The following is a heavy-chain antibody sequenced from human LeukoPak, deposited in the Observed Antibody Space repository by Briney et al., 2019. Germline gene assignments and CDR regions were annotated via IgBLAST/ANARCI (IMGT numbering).Heavy chain of an antibody. Sequence: GGSLRLSCAASGFTFSSYGMHWVRQAPGKGLEWVAVIWYGGSNKYYADSVKGRFTFSRDNSKNTLYLQMNSLRAEDTAVYYCAKDLEGAFDIWGQGTMVTVSS. CDR3: AKDLEGAFDI. CDR1: GFTFSSYG. V-gene: IGHV3-30*02. J-gene: IGHJ3*02. CDR2: IWYGGSNK.